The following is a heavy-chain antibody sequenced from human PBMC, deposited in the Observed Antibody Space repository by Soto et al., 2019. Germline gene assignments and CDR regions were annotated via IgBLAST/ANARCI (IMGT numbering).Heavy chain of an antibody. J-gene: IGHJ4*02. CDR2: IYYTGHT. CDR3: AREGINESFFDS. CDR1: GGYISSGGNY. Sequence: PSEPLSLTCSVSGGYISSGGNYWSWIRQHPGKGLEWIGFIYYTGHTKYNAALKSRVSISGDMSENQFSLTLTSVTAADTAVYYGAREGINESFFDSWGPGILVTVSS. D-gene: IGHD2-8*01. V-gene: IGHV4-31*03.